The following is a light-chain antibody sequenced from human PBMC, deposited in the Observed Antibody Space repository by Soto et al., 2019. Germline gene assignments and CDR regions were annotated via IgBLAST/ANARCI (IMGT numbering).Light chain of an antibody. Sequence: EIVLTQSPATLSLSPGERATLSCRASQSVSSYLAWYQQKPGQAPRLLIYDASNRATGIPARFSGSGSGTDFTLTISSLEPEDFAFYYCQQRSNGPPTWTFGKGTKVDI. V-gene: IGKV3-11*01. CDR3: QQRSNGPPTWT. J-gene: IGKJ1*01. CDR2: DAS. CDR1: QSVSSY.